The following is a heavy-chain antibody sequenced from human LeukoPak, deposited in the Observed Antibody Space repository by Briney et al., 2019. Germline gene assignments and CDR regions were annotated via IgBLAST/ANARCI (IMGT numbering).Heavy chain of an antibody. CDR2: IGGSGDTT. V-gene: IGHV3-23*01. CDR1: GLIFSNYV. CDR3: AQHMSRASHPFDY. Sequence: GGSLRLSCVASGLIFSNYVMSWVRQAPGKGLEWVSSIGGSGDTTYYADSVKGRFTISRDNSKNTLYLQMNSLRVEDTAVYYCAQHMSRASHPFDYWGQGTLVTVS. J-gene: IGHJ4*02. D-gene: IGHD5/OR15-5a*01.